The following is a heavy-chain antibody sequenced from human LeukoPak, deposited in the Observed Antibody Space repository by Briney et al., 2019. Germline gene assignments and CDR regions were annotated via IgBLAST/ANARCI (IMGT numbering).Heavy chain of an antibody. D-gene: IGHD3-10*01. V-gene: IGHV3-23*01. Sequence: PGGSLRLSCAASGFTLSSYATSWVRQAPGKGLEWVSSISASGGSTNYADSVKGRFTISRDNSKNTVYLQMNSLRAEDTAVYYCAKVMKGSERLTMVRGVIIKTAGLYYMDAWGKGTTVTVSS. CDR1: GFTLSSYA. CDR3: AKVMKGSERLTMVRGVIIKTAGLYYMDA. J-gene: IGHJ6*03. CDR2: ISASGGST.